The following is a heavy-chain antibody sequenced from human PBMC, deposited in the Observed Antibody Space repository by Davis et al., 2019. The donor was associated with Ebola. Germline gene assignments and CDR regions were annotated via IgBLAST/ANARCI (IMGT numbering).Heavy chain of an antibody. Sequence: GESLKISCAASGFTFSSYAMHWVRQAPGKGLEWVAVISYDGSNKYYADSVKGRFTISRDNSKNTLYLQMNSLRAEDTAVYYCAREGGGSFYFDYWGQGTLVTVSS. J-gene: IGHJ4*02. D-gene: IGHD1-26*01. V-gene: IGHV3-30-3*01. CDR1: GFTFSSYA. CDR3: AREGGGSFYFDY. CDR2: ISYDGSNK.